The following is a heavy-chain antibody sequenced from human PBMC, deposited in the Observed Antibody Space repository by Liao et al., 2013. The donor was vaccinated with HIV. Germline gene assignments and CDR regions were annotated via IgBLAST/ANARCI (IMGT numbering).Heavy chain of an antibody. CDR2: IYYSGST. J-gene: IGHJ5*02. V-gene: IGHV4-34*01. D-gene: IGHD2-15*01. CDR1: GGSFSGYY. Sequence: QVQLQQWGAGLLKPSETLSLTCAVYGGSFSGYYWSWIRQPPGKGLEWIGSIYYSGSTYYNPSLKSRVTISVDTSKNQFSLKLSSVTAADTAVYYCARSMLLRPNWFDPWGQGTLVTVSS. CDR3: ARSMLLRPNWFDP.